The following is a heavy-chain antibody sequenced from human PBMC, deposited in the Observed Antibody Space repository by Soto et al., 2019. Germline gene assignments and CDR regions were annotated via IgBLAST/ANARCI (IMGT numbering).Heavy chain of an antibody. CDR1: GGTFSGYT. V-gene: IGHV1-69*08. D-gene: IGHD6-13*01. CDR2: FIPILGIA. Sequence: QVQLVQSGAGGKKLGSSVKVSCKVSGGTFSGYTISWVRQAPGQGLEWMGRFIPILGIANYAQKFQGRVTITADKSTSTAYMELSSLRSEDTAVYYCARDMGPRYSSSWYQMGPNWFDPWGQGTLVTVSS. CDR3: ARDMGPRYSSSWYQMGPNWFDP. J-gene: IGHJ5*02.